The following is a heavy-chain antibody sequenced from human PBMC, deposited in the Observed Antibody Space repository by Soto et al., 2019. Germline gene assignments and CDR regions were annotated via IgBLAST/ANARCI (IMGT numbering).Heavy chain of an antibody. CDR3: ARTPSGGQWLVLGFDY. J-gene: IGHJ4*02. D-gene: IGHD6-19*01. Sequence: GESLKISCKGSGYSFTSYWIGWVRQMPGKGLEWMGIIYPGDSDTRYSPSFQGQVTISADKSISTAYLQWSSLKASDTAMYYCARTPSGGQWLVLGFDYWGQGTLVTVSS. CDR1: GYSFTSYW. V-gene: IGHV5-51*01. CDR2: IYPGDSDT.